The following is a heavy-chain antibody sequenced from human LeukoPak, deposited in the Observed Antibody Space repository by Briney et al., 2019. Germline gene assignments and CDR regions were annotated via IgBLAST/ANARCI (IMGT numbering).Heavy chain of an antibody. Sequence: PSETLSLTRTVSRGSISPHYWSWIRQPAGKGLDWIGRISPTGSTNYDPSLNSRVTMSVDSSKNQVSLTLNSVTAADTAVYYCAREVEMATQFDYWGQGTLVTVSS. J-gene: IGHJ4*02. D-gene: IGHD5-24*01. CDR2: ISPTGST. CDR3: AREVEMATQFDY. CDR1: RGSISPHY. V-gene: IGHV4-4*07.